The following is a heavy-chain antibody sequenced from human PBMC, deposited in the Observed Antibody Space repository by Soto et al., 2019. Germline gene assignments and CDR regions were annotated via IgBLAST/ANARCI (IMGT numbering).Heavy chain of an antibody. J-gene: IGHJ6*02. CDR2: MNPNSGNT. Sequence: ASVKVSCKASGYTFTSYDINWVRQATGQGLEWMGWMNPNSGNTGYAQKFQGRATMTRNTSISTAYMELSSLRSEDTAVYYCAKSQSSYSSGWYIGAGGDYGMDVWGQGTTVTVSS. D-gene: IGHD6-19*01. CDR1: GYTFTSYD. CDR3: AKSQSSYSSGWYIGAGGDYGMDV. V-gene: IGHV1-8*01.